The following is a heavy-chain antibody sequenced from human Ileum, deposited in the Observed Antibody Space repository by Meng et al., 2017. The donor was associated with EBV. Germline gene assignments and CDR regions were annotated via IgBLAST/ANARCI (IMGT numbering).Heavy chain of an antibody. Sequence: LFGVGGVWFRHGGHLKVSCATSGFTISIYGMTWVRQAPGKGLEWVSSISGSGGDTYYADSVKSRFTIARDNSKNTLYLQMDSLRAEDTAVYYCGKDDERVRGPEPWGQGTLVTVSS. J-gene: IGHJ4*02. CDR3: GKDDERVRGPEP. CDR1: GFTISIYG. D-gene: IGHD1-14*01. V-gene: IGHV3-23*01. CDR2: ISGSGGDT.